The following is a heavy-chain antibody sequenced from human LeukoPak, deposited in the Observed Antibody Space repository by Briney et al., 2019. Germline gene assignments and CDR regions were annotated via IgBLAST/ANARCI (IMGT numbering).Heavy chain of an antibody. J-gene: IGHJ3*02. CDR2: INPSGGST. V-gene: IGHV1-46*01. CDR1: GYTFTSYY. CDR3: AAGYREMATILDAFDI. Sequence: GESLKVSCKASGYTFTSYYMHWVRQAPGQGLEWMGIINPSGGSTSYAQKFQERVTITRDMSTSTAYMELSSLRSEDTAVYYCAAGYREMATILDAFDIWGQGTMVTVSS. D-gene: IGHD5-24*01.